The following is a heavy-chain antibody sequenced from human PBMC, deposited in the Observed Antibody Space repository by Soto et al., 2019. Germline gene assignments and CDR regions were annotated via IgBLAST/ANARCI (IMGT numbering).Heavy chain of an antibody. Sequence: QVLLMQSGAEVRKPGASVTVSCEASGVTFGNYEINWVRQAPGQGLEWMGWMNPSSGNTVYAQKFQGRVTMTRITSTNTAYMELRSLTSEDTAVYYCAKNADFFHYHMDVWGEGTTVTVSS. CDR1: GVTFGNYE. CDR2: MNPSSGNT. V-gene: IGHV1-8*01. CDR3: AKNADFFHYHMDV. J-gene: IGHJ6*03.